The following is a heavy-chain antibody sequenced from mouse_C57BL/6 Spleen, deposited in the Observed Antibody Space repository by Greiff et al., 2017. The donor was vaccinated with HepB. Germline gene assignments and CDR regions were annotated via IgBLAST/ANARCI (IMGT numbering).Heavy chain of an antibody. V-gene: IGHV1-76*01. Sequence: VQLQQSGAELVRPGASVKLSCKASGYTFTDYYINWVKQRPGQGLEWIARIYPGSGNTYYNEKFKGKATLTAEKSSSTASMQLSSLTSEDSAVYLGERKYNYGSSYNDYWGKGTTLTVAS. CDR3: ERKYNYGSSYNDY. CDR2: IYPGSGNT. D-gene: IGHD1-1*01. CDR1: GYTFTDYY. J-gene: IGHJ2*01.